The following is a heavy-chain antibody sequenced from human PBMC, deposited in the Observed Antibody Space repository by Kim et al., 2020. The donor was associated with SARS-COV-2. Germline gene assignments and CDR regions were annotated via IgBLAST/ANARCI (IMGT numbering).Heavy chain of an antibody. D-gene: IGHD6-13*01. Sequence: GGSLRLSCAASGFTFDDYAMHWVRQAPGKGLEWVSGISWNSGSIGYADSVKGRFTISRDNAKNSLYLQMNSLRAEDTALYYCAGWGPDSSSWYPPFLRRHYGMDVWGQGTTVTVSS. CDR2: ISWNSGSI. V-gene: IGHV3-9*01. CDR1: GFTFDDYA. J-gene: IGHJ6*02. CDR3: AGWGPDSSSWYPPFLRRHYGMDV.